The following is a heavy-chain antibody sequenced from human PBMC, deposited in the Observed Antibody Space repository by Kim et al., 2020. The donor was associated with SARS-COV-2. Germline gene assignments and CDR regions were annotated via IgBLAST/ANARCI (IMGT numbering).Heavy chain of an antibody. J-gene: IGHJ5*02. CDR3: ARASSSFRHNWFDP. CDR1: GGSISSGSYY. D-gene: IGHD6-13*01. V-gene: IGHV4-61*02. CDR2: IYTSGST. Sequence: TLSLTCTVSGGSISSGSYYWSWIRQPAGKGLEWIGRIYTSGSTNYNPSLKSRVTISVDTSKNQFSLKLSSVTAADTAVYYCARASSSFRHNWFDPWGQGTLVTVSS.